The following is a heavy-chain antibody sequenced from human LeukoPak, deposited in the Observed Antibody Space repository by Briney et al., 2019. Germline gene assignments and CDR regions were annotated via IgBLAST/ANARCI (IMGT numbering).Heavy chain of an antibody. V-gene: IGHV1-69*04. D-gene: IGHD3-10*01. CDR1: GGTFSSYA. Sequence: ASVKVSCKASGGTFSSYAISWVRQAPGQGLELMGRIIPISGIANYAQQFQGRVTITADKSTSTAYMELSSLRSEDTAVYYCASNRYYGSEYYYGMDVWGQGAKVTVPS. CDR3: ASNRYYGSEYYYGMDV. CDR2: IIPISGIA. J-gene: IGHJ6*02.